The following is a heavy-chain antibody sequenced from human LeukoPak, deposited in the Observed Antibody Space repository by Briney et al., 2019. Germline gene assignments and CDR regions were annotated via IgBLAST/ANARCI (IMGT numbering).Heavy chain of an antibody. CDR2: ISGSGGST. D-gene: IGHD6-25*01. J-gene: IGHJ6*03. V-gene: IGHV3-23*01. Sequence: GGTLRLSCAASGFTFSSYGVSWVRQAPGKGLEWVSAISGSGGSTYYADSVKGRFTISRDNSKNTLYLQMNSLRAEDTAVYYCAKPQAATPYYYYYMDVWGKGTTVTISS. CDR1: GFTFSSYG. CDR3: AKPQAATPYYYYYMDV.